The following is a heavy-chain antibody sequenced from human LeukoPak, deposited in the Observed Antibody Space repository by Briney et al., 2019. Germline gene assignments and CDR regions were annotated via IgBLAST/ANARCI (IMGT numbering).Heavy chain of an antibody. J-gene: IGHJ6*03. V-gene: IGHV3-7*01. CDR2: IKQDGSEK. D-gene: IGHD3-3*01. Sequence: PGGSLRLSCAASGFTFSSYGMHWVRQAPGKGLEWVANIKQDGSEKYYVDSVKGRFTISRDNAKNSLYLQMNSLRAEDTAVYYCARARYGFWSGYYNYYYYYMDVWGKGTTVTVSS. CDR1: GFTFSSYG. CDR3: ARARYGFWSGYYNYYYYYMDV.